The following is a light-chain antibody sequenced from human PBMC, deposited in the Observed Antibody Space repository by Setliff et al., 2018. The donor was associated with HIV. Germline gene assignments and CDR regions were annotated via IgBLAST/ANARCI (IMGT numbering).Light chain of an antibody. J-gene: IGLJ1*01. CDR2: EVR. V-gene: IGLV2-14*01. CDR1: SSDVGGYSH. CDR3: SSYAITSTLP. Sequence: QSALSQPASVSGSPGQSITISCTGTSSDVGGYSHVSWYQQHPAKAPKLILYEVRNRPSGVSNRFSGSKSGNTASLTISGLQAEDEADYYCSSYAITSTLPFGTGTKVTVL.